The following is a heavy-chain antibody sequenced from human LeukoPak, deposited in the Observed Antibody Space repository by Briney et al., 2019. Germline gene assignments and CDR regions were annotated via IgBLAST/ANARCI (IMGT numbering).Heavy chain of an antibody. CDR2: ISGSGANT. CDR1: KFTFSTSA. V-gene: IGHV3-23*01. CDR3: AKESQTYYDIMTGYPNYYFDY. D-gene: IGHD3-9*01. J-gene: IGHJ4*02. Sequence: PGASLRLSCAASKFTFSTSAMSWVRQAPGKGLEWVSAISGSGANTYYVDSVKGRFTISRDNSKNTLYLEMSSLRSDDTAVYYCAKESQTYYDIMTGYPNYYFDYWGQGTLVTVSS.